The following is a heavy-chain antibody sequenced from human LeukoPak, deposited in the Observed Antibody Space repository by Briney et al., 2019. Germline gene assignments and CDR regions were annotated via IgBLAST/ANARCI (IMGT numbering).Heavy chain of an antibody. CDR1: GFTFSSYE. Sequence: GGSLRLSCAASGFTFSSYEMNWVRQAPGKGLEWVSYISSSGSTIYYADSGKGRFTISRDNAKNSLYLQMNSLRAEDTAVYYCARDPGSGSFDYWGQGTLVTVSS. CDR3: ARDPGSGSFDY. CDR2: ISSSGSTI. V-gene: IGHV3-48*03. D-gene: IGHD3-10*01. J-gene: IGHJ4*02.